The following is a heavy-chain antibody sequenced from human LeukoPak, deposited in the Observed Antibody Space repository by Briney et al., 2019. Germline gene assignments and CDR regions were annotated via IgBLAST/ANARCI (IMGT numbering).Heavy chain of an antibody. Sequence: ASVKVSCKASGYTFTGYYMHWVRQAPGQGLEWMGWINPNSGGTNYAQKFQGRVTMTRDTSISTAYMDLSSLMYDDTAVYYCARDDDWGPDYWGQGTLVTVSS. CDR3: ARDDDWGPDY. D-gene: IGHD3-9*01. CDR2: INPNSGGT. J-gene: IGHJ4*02. V-gene: IGHV1-2*02. CDR1: GYTFTGYY.